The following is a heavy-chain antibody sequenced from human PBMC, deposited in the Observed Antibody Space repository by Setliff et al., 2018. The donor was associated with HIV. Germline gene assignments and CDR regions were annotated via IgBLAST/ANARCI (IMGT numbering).Heavy chain of an antibody. CDR3: AKEGRGYCSGDGCHSGPV. V-gene: IGHV3-23*03. J-gene: IGHJ4*02. D-gene: IGHD2-15*01. CDR2: IYSGATST. Sequence: GGSLRLSCAASGFTFSSYAMSWVRQAPGKGLEWVSSIYSGATSTYYADSVKGRFTISRNDSSNTLYLEMNGLTVEDGAVYYCAKEGRGYCSGDGCHSGPVWGQGTLVTVS. CDR1: GFTFSSYA.